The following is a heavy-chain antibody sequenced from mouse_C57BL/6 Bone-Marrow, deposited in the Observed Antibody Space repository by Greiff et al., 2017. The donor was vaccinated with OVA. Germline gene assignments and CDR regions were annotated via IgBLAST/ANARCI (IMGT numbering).Heavy chain of an antibody. CDR1: GFTFSDAW. CDR3: TGYYGSSPAWLAY. V-gene: IGHV6-6*01. D-gene: IGHD1-1*01. CDR2: IRNKANNHAT. Sequence: EVKLMESGGGLVQPGGSMKLSCAASGFTFSDAWMDWVRQSPEKGLEWVAEIRNKANNHATYYAESVKGRFTISRDDSKSSFYLQMNSLRAEDTGIYYCTGYYGSSPAWLAYWGQGTLVTVSA. J-gene: IGHJ3*01.